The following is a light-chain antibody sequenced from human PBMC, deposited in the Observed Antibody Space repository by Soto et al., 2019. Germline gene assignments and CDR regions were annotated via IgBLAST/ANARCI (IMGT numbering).Light chain of an antibody. Sequence: DIQITQSPSTLSGSVGDRVTITCRASQTISSWLAWYQQKPGKAPKLLIYKASTSKSGVPSRFSGSGSGTEFTLTISSMQPDDFAIYYCQQYNIYWTFGQGTKVDIK. CDR2: KAS. V-gene: IGKV1-5*03. CDR1: QTISSW. J-gene: IGKJ1*01. CDR3: QQYNIYWT.